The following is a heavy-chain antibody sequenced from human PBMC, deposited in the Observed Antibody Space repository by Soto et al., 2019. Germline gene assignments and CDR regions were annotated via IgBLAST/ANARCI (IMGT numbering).Heavy chain of an antibody. D-gene: IGHD3-10*01. CDR3: TTGFLWFGELLWSMDV. J-gene: IGHJ6*02. CDR2: IKSKTDGGTT. V-gene: IGHV3-15*07. CDR1: GFTFSNAW. Sequence: GGSLRLSCAASGFTFSNAWMNWVRQAPGKGLEWVGRIKSKTDGGTTDYAAPVKGRFTISRDDSKNTLYLQMNSLKTEDTAVYYCTTGFLWFGELLWSMDVWGQGTTVTVSS.